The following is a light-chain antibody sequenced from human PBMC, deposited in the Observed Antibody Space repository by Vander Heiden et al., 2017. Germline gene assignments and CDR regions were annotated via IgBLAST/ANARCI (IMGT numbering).Light chain of an antibody. CDR1: QSVSTN. V-gene: IGKV3-15*01. CDR2: AAS. CDR3: QQYNNWPPWT. J-gene: IGKJ1*01. Sequence: EIVMTPSPATLSVSPGERATLSCRARQSVSTNLAWYQQKPGQGPRLLIFAASTRAPGVPDRISGSGSGTEFALTISRLQSEDFAVYFCQQYNNWPPWTFGHGTKVEIK.